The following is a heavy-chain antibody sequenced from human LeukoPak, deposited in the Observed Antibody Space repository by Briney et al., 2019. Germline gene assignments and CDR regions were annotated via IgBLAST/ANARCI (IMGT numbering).Heavy chain of an antibody. Sequence: GGSLRLSCAASGFTFSCYWMSWVRQAPGKGLEWVANIKQDGSRIHYVDSVKGRFTISRDNAKNSLYLQMNSLRAEDTAVYYCARDPGIAAAGTVGYFDFWGQGTLVTVSS. CDR2: IKQDGSRI. CDR3: ARDPGIAAAGTVGYFDF. J-gene: IGHJ4*02. D-gene: IGHD6-13*01. V-gene: IGHV3-7*01. CDR1: GFTFSCYW.